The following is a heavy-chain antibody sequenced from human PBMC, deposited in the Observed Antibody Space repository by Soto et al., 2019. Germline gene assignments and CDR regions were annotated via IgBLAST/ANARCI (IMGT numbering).Heavy chain of an antibody. Sequence: QVQLVQSGAEVKKPGASVKVSCKASGYTFSSYDINWVRQATGQGLEWMGWLNPNSGDTGYAQKFQGRVTLPRNTAINTAYIELSSLTSDDTAVYSCATSGGGWYLYWGQGTLVTVSS. V-gene: IGHV1-8*01. CDR1: GYTFSSYD. CDR2: LNPNSGDT. CDR3: ATSGGGWYLY. J-gene: IGHJ4*02. D-gene: IGHD6-19*01.